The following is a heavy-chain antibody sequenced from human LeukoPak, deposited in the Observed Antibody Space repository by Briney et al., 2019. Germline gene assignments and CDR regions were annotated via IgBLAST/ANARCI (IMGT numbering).Heavy chain of an antibody. CDR1: GGSISSYY. J-gene: IGHJ4*02. CDR2: IYTSGST. D-gene: IGHD2-2*02. Sequence: PSETLSLTCTVSGGSISSYYWSWIRQPAGKGLEWIGRIYTSGSTNYNPSLKSRVTISVDTSKNQFSLKLSSVTAADTAVYYCARGGGYCSSTSCYTRVFDYWGQGTLVTVSS. V-gene: IGHV4-4*07. CDR3: ARGGGYCSSTSCYTRVFDY.